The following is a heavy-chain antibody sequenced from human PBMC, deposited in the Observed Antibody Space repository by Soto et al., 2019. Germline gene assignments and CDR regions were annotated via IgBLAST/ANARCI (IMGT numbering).Heavy chain of an antibody. V-gene: IGHV5-51*01. CDR1: GYRFTSYW. CDR3: ARKDKSGYFNWFDP. J-gene: IGHJ5*02. Sequence: GESLKISCRTSGYRFTSYWIAWVRQMPGKGLEWMGIIFPSDSDTRYSPSFQGQVTISADRSTSTVFLQWASLKASDTAVYFCARKDKSGYFNWFDPWGQGTRGTVS. CDR2: IFPSDSDT. D-gene: IGHD3-22*01.